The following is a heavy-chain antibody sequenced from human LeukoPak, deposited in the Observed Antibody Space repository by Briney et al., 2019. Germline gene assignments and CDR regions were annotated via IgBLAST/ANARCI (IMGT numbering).Heavy chain of an antibody. Sequence: GGSLRLSCAASGFAFTSYALSWVRQAPGKRLEWVSAISGSGGSTYYADSVKGRFTISRDNFKNTLYLQMNSLRAEDTAVYYCAKNNILTGYDLYYFDYWGQGILVTVSS. CDR3: AKNNILTGYDLYYFDY. V-gene: IGHV3-23*01. J-gene: IGHJ4*02. D-gene: IGHD3-9*01. CDR2: ISGSGGST. CDR1: GFAFTSYA.